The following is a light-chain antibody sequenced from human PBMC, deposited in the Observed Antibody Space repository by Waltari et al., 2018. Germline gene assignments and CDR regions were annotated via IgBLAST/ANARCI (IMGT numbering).Light chain of an antibody. J-gene: IGLJ3*02. V-gene: IGLV2-14*01. Sequence: QSALTQPASVSGSPGQSITASCTGTSSDVGSYNYVSWYQQHPGKAPKLMIYEVSNRPSGVSNRFSGSESGNTASLTISGLQAEDGADYYCSSYTSSSTPWVFGGGTKVTVL. CDR2: EVS. CDR3: SSYTSSSTPWV. CDR1: SSDVGSYNY.